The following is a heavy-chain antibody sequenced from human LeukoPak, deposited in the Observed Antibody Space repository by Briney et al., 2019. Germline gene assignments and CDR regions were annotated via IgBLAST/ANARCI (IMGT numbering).Heavy chain of an antibody. V-gene: IGHV3-21*01. J-gene: IGHJ4*02. CDR2: ISSSSSYI. D-gene: IGHD3-22*01. CDR1: GFTFSSYS. CDR3: ASYDSSGYYPAYFDY. Sequence: GGSLRLSCAASGFTFSSYSMNWVRQAPGKGLEWVSSISSSSSYIYYADSVKGRFTISRDNAKNSLYLQMNSLRAEDTAVYYCASYDSSGYYPAYFDYWGQGTLVTVSP.